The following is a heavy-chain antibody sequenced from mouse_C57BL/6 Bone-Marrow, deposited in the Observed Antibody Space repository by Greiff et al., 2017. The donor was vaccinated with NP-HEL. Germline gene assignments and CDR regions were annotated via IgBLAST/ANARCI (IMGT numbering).Heavy chain of an antibody. Sequence: QVQLQQPGAELVRPGSSVKLSCKASGYTFTSYWMHWVKQRPIQGLEWIGNIDPSDSETHYNQKFKDKATLTVDKSSSTAYMQLSSLPSEDSAVYYCARLGYDVYYYAMDYWGQGTSVTVSS. CDR1: GYTFTSYW. V-gene: IGHV1-52*01. CDR3: ARLGYDVYYYAMDY. J-gene: IGHJ4*01. D-gene: IGHD2-2*01. CDR2: IDPSDSET.